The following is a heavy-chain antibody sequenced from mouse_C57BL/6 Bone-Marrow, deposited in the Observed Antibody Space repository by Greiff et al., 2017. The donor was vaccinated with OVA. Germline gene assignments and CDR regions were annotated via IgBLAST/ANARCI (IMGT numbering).Heavy chain of an antibody. V-gene: IGHV1-72*01. J-gene: IGHJ2*01. CDR1: GYTFTSYW. CDR2: IDPNSGGT. Sequence: QVQLQQSGAELVKPGASVKLSCKASGYTFTSYWMHWVQQRPGRGLEWIGNIDPNSGGTNYNEKFKSKATLTVDKPSSTAYMQLSSLTSEDSAVYYCSLITAGGYWGQSATLTGAS. CDR3: SLITAGGY. D-gene: IGHD1-1*01.